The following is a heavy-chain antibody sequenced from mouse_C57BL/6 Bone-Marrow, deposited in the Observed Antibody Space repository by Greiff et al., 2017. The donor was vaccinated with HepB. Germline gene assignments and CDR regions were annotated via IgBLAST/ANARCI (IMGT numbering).Heavy chain of an antibody. CDR2: IYPRSGNT. Sequence: VQLQQSGAELARPGASVKLSCKASGYTFTSYGISWVKQRTGQGLEWIGEIYPRSGNTYYNEKFKGKATLTADKSSSTAYMELRSLTSEDSAVYFGASLYYGSSTWFAYWGQGTLVTVSA. CDR1: GYTFTSYG. V-gene: IGHV1-81*01. D-gene: IGHD1-1*01. CDR3: ASLYYGSSTWFAY. J-gene: IGHJ3*01.